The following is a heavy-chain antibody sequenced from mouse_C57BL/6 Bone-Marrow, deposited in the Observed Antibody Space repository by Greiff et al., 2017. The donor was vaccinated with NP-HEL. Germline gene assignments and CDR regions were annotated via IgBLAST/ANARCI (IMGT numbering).Heavy chain of an antibody. J-gene: IGHJ4*01. V-gene: IGHV14-4*01. CDR2: IDPENGDT. CDR3: TTDMGRYYAMDY. CDR1: GFNIKDDY. Sequence: EVQLKESGAELVRPGASVKLSCTASGFNIKDDYMHWVKQRPEQGLEWIGWIDPENGDTEYASKFQGKATITADTSSNTAYLQLSSLTSEDTAVYYCTTDMGRYYAMDYWGQGTSVTVSS.